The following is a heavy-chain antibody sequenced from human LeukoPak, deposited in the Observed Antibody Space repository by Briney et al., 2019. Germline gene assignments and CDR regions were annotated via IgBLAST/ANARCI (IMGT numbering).Heavy chain of an antibody. CDR2: IIPILGIA. D-gene: IGHD3-22*01. Sequence: SVKVSCKASGGTFSSYAISWVRQAPGQGLEWMGRIIPILGIANYAQKFQGRVTITADKSTSTAYMELSSLRSEDTAVYYCASDYYDSRGYYLRGGYWGQGTLVTVSS. CDR3: ASDYYDSRGYYLRGGY. V-gene: IGHV1-69*04. CDR1: GGTFSSYA. J-gene: IGHJ4*02.